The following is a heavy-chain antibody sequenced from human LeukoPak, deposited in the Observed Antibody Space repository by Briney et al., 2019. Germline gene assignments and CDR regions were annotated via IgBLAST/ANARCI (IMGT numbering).Heavy chain of an antibody. V-gene: IGHV4-59*11. D-gene: IGHD2-15*01. CDR1: GGSISSHY. CDR2: IYYSGST. J-gene: IGHJ6*03. CDR3: ARGSRCSGGSCYAYYYYYMDV. Sequence: SETLSLTCTVSGGSISSHYWSWIRQPPGKGLEWIGYIYYSGSTNYNPSLKSRVTISVDTSKNQFSLKLSSVTAADTAVYYCARGSRCSGGSCYAYYYYYMDVWGKGTTVTISS.